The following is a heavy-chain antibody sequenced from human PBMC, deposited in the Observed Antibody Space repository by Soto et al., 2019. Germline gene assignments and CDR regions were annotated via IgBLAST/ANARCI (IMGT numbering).Heavy chain of an antibody. J-gene: IGHJ4*02. CDR2: INHSGST. V-gene: IGHV4-34*01. Sequence: QVQLQQWGAGLLKPSETLSLTCAVYGGSFSGYYWSWIRQPPGKGLEWIGEINHSGSTNYNPSLKSRVTISVDTSKNQFSLQLSSVTSADTAVYYCARGGPGIGKVFDYWGQGTLVTVSS. CDR3: ARGGPGIGKVFDY. D-gene: IGHD1-1*01. CDR1: GGSFSGYY.